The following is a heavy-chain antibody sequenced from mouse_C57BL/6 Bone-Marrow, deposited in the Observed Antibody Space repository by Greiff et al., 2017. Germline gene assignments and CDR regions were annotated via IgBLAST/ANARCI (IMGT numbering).Heavy chain of an antibody. D-gene: IGHD1-1*01. CDR2: IDPGDGDT. J-gene: IGHJ2*01. CDR1: GYAFSSSW. V-gene: IGHV1-82*01. Sequence: QVQLQQSGPELVMPGASVKLSCKASGYAFSSSWMHWVKQRPGQGLEWIGRIDPGDGDTNYNQKFKGKATMPADKSSSTAYMQLSSLTSEDSAVYFCSRCYNGRSYDYWGQGTTLTVSS. CDR3: SRCYNGRSYDY.